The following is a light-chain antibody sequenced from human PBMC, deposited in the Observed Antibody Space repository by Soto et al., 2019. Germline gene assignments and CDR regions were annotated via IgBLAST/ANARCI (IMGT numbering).Light chain of an antibody. Sequence: EIVLTQSPATLSLSPGDKATLSCRASLSVSSYLAWYQQKPAQAPRLLMYDASIRATGIPARFSGTGSERDFTLTITSLEPEDFAVYYCQQRSNWPWTFGQGTKVEIK. V-gene: IGKV3-11*02. CDR2: DAS. CDR1: LSVSSY. CDR3: QQRSNWPWT. J-gene: IGKJ1*01.